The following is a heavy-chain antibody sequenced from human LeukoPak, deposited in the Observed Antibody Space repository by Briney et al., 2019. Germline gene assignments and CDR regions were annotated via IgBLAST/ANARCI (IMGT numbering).Heavy chain of an antibody. J-gene: IGHJ4*02. CDR3: ARCPPRGYYDFWSGYYY. Sequence: GASVKVSCKASGYTFTGYYVHWVRQAPGQGLEWMGWINPNTGSTNYAQKLQGRVTMTTDTSTSTAYMELRSLRSDDTAVYYCARCPPRGYYDFWSGYYYWGQGTLVTVSS. CDR2: INPNTGST. CDR1: GYTFTGYY. D-gene: IGHD3-3*01. V-gene: IGHV1-2*02.